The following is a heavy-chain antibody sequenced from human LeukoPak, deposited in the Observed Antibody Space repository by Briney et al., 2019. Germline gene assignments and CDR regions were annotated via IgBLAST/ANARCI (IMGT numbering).Heavy chain of an antibody. J-gene: IGHJ5*02. CDR3: ARGVVPAASNWFDP. Sequence: SGTLSDTLAGTGGSIISGGYSWSWIRQPPGKALECIGDISHTASTYYNPSLKSRVTISVDRSKNQFSLKLSSVTAADTAVYYCARGVVPAASNWFDPWGHGTLVTVSS. CDR2: ISHTAST. V-gene: IGHV4-30-2*01. D-gene: IGHD2-2*01. CDR1: GGSIISGGYS.